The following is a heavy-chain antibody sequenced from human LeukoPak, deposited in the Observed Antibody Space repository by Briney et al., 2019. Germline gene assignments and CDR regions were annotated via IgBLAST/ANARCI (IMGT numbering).Heavy chain of an antibody. CDR2: ISNSGST. CDR1: GGSINSGGYY. V-gene: IGHV4-31*03. Sequence: SSETLSLTCTVSGGSINSGGYYWSWIRQHPGKGLEWIGYISNSGSTYYHPSLRSRLSISVDTSKNQFSLKLSSVTAADTAVYYCAREKSVRDGYNYEPPDYWGQGTLVTVSS. J-gene: IGHJ4*02. CDR3: AREKSVRDGYNYEPPDY. D-gene: IGHD5-24*01.